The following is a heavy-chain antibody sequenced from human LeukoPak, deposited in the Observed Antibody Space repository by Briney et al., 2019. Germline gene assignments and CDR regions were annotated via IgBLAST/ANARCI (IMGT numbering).Heavy chain of an antibody. D-gene: IGHD1-26*01. J-gene: IGHJ3*02. Sequence: ASVKVSCKVSGYTLTELSMHWVRQAPGKGLEWMGGFDPEDGETIYAQKFQGRVTMTEDTSTDTAYMELSSLRSEDTAVYYCATDSEWELINSDAFDIWGQGTMVTVSS. CDR1: GYTLTELS. CDR2: FDPEDGET. V-gene: IGHV1-24*01. CDR3: ATDSEWELINSDAFDI.